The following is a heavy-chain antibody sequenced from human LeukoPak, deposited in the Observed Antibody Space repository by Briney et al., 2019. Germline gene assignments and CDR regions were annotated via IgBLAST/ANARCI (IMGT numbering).Heavy chain of an antibody. CDR2: ISSSSSYT. CDR3: ARDSITGGAFDI. D-gene: IGHD1-14*01. V-gene: IGHV3-11*05. J-gene: IGHJ3*02. CDR1: GFTFSDYY. Sequence: PGGSLTLSCAASGFTFSDYYMSWIRQAPGKGLEWVSYISSSSSYTNYADSVKGRFTISRDNAKNSLYLQMNSLRAEDTAVYYCARDSITGGAFDIWGQGTMVTVSS.